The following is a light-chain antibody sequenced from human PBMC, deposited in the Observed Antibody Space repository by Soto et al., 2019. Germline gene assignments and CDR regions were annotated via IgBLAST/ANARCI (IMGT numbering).Light chain of an antibody. CDR2: EVS. CDR1: SNDVGGYNY. CDR3: SSHSATSPYV. J-gene: IGLJ1*01. Sequence: QSVLTQPASVSGSPGQSITISCTGTSNDVGGYNYVSWYQQQPGKAPKLIIYEVSHRPSGTSNRFSGSKSGNTASLTISGLHVEDEADYYCSSHSATSPYVFGTGTKVTVL. V-gene: IGLV2-14*01.